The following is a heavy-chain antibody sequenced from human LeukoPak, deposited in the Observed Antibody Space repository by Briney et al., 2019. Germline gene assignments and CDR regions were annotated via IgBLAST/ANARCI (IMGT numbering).Heavy chain of an antibody. CDR2: ITTSGDRT. D-gene: IGHD6-13*01. CDR3: AKSPDSSKWSVYEY. J-gene: IGHJ4*02. V-gene: IGHV3-23*01. CDR1: GFTFSNYA. Sequence: PGGSLRLSCSASGFTFSNYAMSWVRQAPGKGLEWVSVITTSGDRTYCADSVKGRFTISRDNSKNTLYLQMNSLRAEDTAVYYCAKSPDSSKWSVYEYWGQGTLVTVSS.